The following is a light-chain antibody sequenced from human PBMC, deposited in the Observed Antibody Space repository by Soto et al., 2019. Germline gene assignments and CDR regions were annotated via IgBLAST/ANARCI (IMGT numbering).Light chain of an antibody. CDR1: QSISSY. J-gene: IGKJ3*01. CDR3: QQSYSTLFP. V-gene: IGKV1-39*01. CDR2: AAS. Sequence: DIQMTQSPSSLSASVGDRVTITCRASQSISSYLNWYQQKPGKAPKLLIYAASSLQSGVPSRFSGSGSGTDFTLTISSLQPDDFATYYCQQSYSTLFPFGPGTKVDIK.